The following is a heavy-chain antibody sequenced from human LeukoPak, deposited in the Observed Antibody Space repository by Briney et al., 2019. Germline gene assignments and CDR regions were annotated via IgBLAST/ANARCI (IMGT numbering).Heavy chain of an antibody. D-gene: IGHD6-19*01. J-gene: IGHJ4*02. V-gene: IGHV1-69*13. CDR1: GGTFSRYA. Sequence: SVKVSCKASGGTFSRYAISWVRQAPGQGLEWMGGIIPMFGIANYAQKFRGRVTITADESTSTAYMELSSLRSEDTAVYYCARDRPYTGGWRGFDYWGQGTLVTVSS. CDR2: IIPMFGIA. CDR3: ARDRPYTGGWRGFDY.